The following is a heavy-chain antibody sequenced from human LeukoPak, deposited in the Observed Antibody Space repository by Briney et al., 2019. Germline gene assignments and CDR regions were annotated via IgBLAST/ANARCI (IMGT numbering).Heavy chain of an antibody. V-gene: IGHV4-31*03. CDR3: ARGGHEMATIFDY. Sequence: PSETLSLTCTVSGGSISSGGYYWSWIRQHPGEGLEWIGYIYYSGSTYYNPSLKSRVTISVDTSKNQFSLKLSSVTAADTAVYYCARGGHEMATIFDYWGQGTLVTVSS. CDR1: GGSISSGGYY. CDR2: IYYSGST. D-gene: IGHD5-24*01. J-gene: IGHJ4*02.